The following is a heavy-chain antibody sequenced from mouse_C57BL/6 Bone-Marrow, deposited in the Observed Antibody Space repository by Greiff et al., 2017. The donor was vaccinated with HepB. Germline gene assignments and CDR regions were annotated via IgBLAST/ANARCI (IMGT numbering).Heavy chain of an antibody. D-gene: IGHD2-12*01. CDR1: GFTFSDAW. V-gene: IGHV6-6*01. CDR2: IRNKANNHAT. J-gene: IGHJ1*03. CDR3: SLRFTTNWYFDV. Sequence: EVMLVDSGGGLVQPGGSMKLSCAASGFTFSDAWLDWVRQSPEKGLEWVAEIRNKANNHATYYAESVKGRFTISRDDSKSSVYLQMNSLRAEDTGIYYCSLRFTTNWYFDVWGTGTTVTVSS.